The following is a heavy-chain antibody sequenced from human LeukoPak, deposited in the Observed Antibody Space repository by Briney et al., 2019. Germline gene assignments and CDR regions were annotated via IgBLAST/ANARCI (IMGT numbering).Heavy chain of an antibody. CDR1: GFTFSSYP. J-gene: IGHJ3*01. V-gene: IGHV3-21*06. Sequence: GGSLRLSCAADGFTFSSYPMNWVRQAPEKGLGWVSSISSSSTYTFYADSVKGRFTSSRDNAKHSLYLQMNRLRAEDTAVYYCAREAAFDLWGQGTMVTVSS. CDR2: ISSSSTYT. CDR3: AREAAFDL.